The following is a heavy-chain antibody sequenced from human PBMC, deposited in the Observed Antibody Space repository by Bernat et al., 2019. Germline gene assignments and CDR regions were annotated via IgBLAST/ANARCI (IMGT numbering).Heavy chain of an antibody. CDR3: ARERLPYDSSGIGDAFDI. CDR2: IIPILGIA. J-gene: IGHJ3*02. D-gene: IGHD3-22*01. Sequence: HVQLVQSGAEVKKPGSSVKVSCKASGGTFSSYTISWVRQAPGQGLEWMGRIIPILGIANYAQKFQGRVTITADKSTSTAYMELSSLRSEDTAVYYCARERLPYDSSGIGDAFDIWGQGTMVTVSS. CDR1: GGTFSSYT. V-gene: IGHV1-69*08.